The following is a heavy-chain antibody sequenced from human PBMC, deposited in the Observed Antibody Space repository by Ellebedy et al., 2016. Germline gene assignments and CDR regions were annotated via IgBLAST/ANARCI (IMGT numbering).Heavy chain of an antibody. CDR2: ISYDESHQ. V-gene: IGHV3-30*03. Sequence: GESLKISXAASGFTFSSYGMHWVRQAPGKGLEWVAVISYDESHQYYADSVKGRFTISRDNSKNTVSLQMNSLRAEDTAVYYCAGGELLSLFDYWGQGTLVTVSS. D-gene: IGHD3-10*01. CDR3: AGGELLSLFDY. J-gene: IGHJ4*02. CDR1: GFTFSSYG.